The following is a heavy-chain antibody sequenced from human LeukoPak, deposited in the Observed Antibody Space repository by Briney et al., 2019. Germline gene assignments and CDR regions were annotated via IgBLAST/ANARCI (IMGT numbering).Heavy chain of an antibody. V-gene: IGHV7-4-1*02. D-gene: IGHD5-12*01. Sequence: GASVKVSCKASGYTFTSYAMNWVRQAPGQGLEWMGWINTNTGNPTYAQGFTGRFVFSLDTSVSTAYLQISSLKAEDTAVYYCARDSSHRLSGYDYPTQFDYWGQGTLVTVSS. CDR3: ARDSSHRLSGYDYPTQFDY. CDR2: INTNTGNP. J-gene: IGHJ4*02. CDR1: GYTFTSYA.